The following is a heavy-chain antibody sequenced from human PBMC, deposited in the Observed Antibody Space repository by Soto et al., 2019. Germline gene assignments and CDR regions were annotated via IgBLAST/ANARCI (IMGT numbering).Heavy chain of an antibody. D-gene: IGHD4-4*01. J-gene: IGHJ6*02. CDR3: ARDGMATVDHYFYGMDV. Sequence: QIHLVQSGGEVKKTGASVRVSCKASGYFFTSYAIGWVRQAPGQGLEWMGWISANDGETYYAPKLQDRLTMTTDTSTSTAYMELRSLRSDDTAVYYWARDGMATVDHYFYGMDVWGQGTTVIVSS. CDR2: ISANDGET. CDR1: GYFFTSYA. V-gene: IGHV1-18*01.